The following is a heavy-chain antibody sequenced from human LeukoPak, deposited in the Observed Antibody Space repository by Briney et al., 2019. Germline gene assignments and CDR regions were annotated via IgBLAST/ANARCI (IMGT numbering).Heavy chain of an antibody. CDR1: GFTFSSYS. Sequence: GGSLRLSCAASGFTFSSYSMNWVRQAPGKGLEWVSSISSSSSYIYYADSVRGRFTISRDNAKNSLYLQMNSLRAEDTAVYYCARNRGGRDYYYYYMDVWGKGTTVTVSS. CDR3: ARNRGGRDYYYYYMDV. V-gene: IGHV3-21*01. J-gene: IGHJ6*03. CDR2: ISSSSSYI. D-gene: IGHD3-10*01.